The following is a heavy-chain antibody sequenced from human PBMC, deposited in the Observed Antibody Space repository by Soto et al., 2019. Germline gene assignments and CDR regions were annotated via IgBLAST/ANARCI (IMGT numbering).Heavy chain of an antibody. CDR3: XXXXWGRXSDNWFDP. V-gene: IGHV1-24*01. Sequence: QVQLVQSGAEVKKPGASVKVSCKVSGYTLTELSMHWVRQAPGKGLEWMGGFDPEDGETIYAQKFXXRXTXXXDXSTXXXXXXXXXXXXXXXXXXXXXXXXWGRXSDNWFDPXXXGXXVTVSX. CDR2: FDPEDGET. CDR1: GYTLTELS. J-gene: IGHJ5*02. D-gene: IGHD3-16*01.